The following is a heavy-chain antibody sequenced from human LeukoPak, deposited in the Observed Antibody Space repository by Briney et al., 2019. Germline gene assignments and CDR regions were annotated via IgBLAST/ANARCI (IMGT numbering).Heavy chain of an antibody. J-gene: IGHJ4*02. D-gene: IGHD3-3*01. Sequence: GGSLRLSCAASGFTFSSYAMHWVRQAPGKGLEWVAVISYDGSNKYYADSVKGRFTISRDNSKNTLYLQMNSLRAEDTAVYYCARVGALRSGYFFWGQGTLVTVSS. V-gene: IGHV3-30*01. CDR3: ARVGALRSGYFF. CDR1: GFTFSSYA. CDR2: ISYDGSNK.